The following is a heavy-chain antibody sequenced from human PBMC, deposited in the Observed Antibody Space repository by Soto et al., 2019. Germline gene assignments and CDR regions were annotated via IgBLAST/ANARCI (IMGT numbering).Heavy chain of an antibody. CDR3: ARQGGVAAAGANWFDP. D-gene: IGHD6-13*01. CDR2: IYYSGST. V-gene: IGHV4-59*08. CDR1: SGSISSYY. Sequence: QVQLQESGPGLVKSSETLSLTCTVSSGSISSYYWSWIRQPPGKGLEWIGYIYYSGSTNYNPSLKSRVTISVDTSKNQFSLKLSSVTAADTAVYYCARQGGVAAAGANWFDPWGQGTLVTVSS. J-gene: IGHJ5*02.